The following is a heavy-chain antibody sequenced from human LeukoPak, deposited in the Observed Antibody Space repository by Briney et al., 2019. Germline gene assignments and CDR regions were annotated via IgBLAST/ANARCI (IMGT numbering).Heavy chain of an antibody. CDR3: AKVMKGSERLTMVRGVITKTAGLYYMDV. J-gene: IGHJ6*03. CDR1: GFTFSSYS. V-gene: IGHV3-21*04. CDR2: ISSSSSSKI. Sequence: GGSLRLSCAASGFTFSSYSMHWLRQAPGKGLMWVSSISSSSSSKIYNADSGKGRFTISRDNAKNSLYLQMNSLRAEDTAVYYCAKVMKGSERLTMVRGVITKTAGLYYMDVWGKGTTVTVSS. D-gene: IGHD3-10*01.